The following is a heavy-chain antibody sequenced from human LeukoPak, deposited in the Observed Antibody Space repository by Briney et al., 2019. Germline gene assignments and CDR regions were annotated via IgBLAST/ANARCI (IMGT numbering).Heavy chain of an antibody. CDR1: GFTFDDYA. J-gene: IGHJ3*02. CDR2: ISWNSGSI. CDR3: AKEGTMIRDAFDI. V-gene: IGHV3-9*01. Sequence: PGGSLRLSCAASGFTFDDYAMHWVRQAPGKGLEWVSGISWNSGSIGYADSVKGRFTISRDNAKNSLYLQMNSLRAEDTALYYCAKEGTMIRDAFDIWGQGTMVTVSS. D-gene: IGHD3-22*01.